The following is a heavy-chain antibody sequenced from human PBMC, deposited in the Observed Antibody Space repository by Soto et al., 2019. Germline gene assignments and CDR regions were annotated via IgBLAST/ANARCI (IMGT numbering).Heavy chain of an antibody. J-gene: IGHJ3*02. CDR1: GFTFSSYA. V-gene: IGHV3-30-3*01. CDR3: AGEDSTFDAFDI. D-gene: IGHD2-2*01. Sequence: QVQLLESGGGVVQPGRSLRLSCAASGFTFSSYAMHWVRQAPGKGLEWVAVISYDGSNKYYADSVKGRFTISRDNSKNTLYLQMNSLRAEDTAVYYCAGEDSTFDAFDIWGQGTMVTVSS. CDR2: ISYDGSNK.